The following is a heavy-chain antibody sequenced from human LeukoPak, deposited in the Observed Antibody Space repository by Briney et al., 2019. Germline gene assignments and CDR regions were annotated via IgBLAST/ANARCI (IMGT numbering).Heavy chain of an antibody. CDR3: ARVGCSSTSCSNDY. J-gene: IGHJ4*02. Sequence: ASVKVSCKASGYTFTGYYMHWVRQAPGQGLEWMGWINPNSGGTIYAQKFQGRVTMTRDTSISTAYMELSRLRSDDTAVYYCARVGCSSTSCSNDYWGQGTLVTVSS. CDR2: INPNSGGT. D-gene: IGHD2-2*01. CDR1: GYTFTGYY. V-gene: IGHV1-2*02.